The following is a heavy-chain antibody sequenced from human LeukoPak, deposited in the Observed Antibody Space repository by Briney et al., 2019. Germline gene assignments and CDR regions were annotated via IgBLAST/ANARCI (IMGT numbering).Heavy chain of an antibody. D-gene: IGHD6-6*01. J-gene: IGHJ4*02. CDR3: TRYSSSSGTDY. V-gene: IGHV3-49*03. CDR2: IRSKAYGGTT. Sequence: PGGSLRLSCTASGFTFGDYAMSWFRQAPGKGLEWVGFIRSKAYGGTTEYAASVKGRFTISRDDSKSIAYLRMNSLKTEDTAVYYCTRYSSSSGTDYWGQGTLVTVSS. CDR1: GFTFGDYA.